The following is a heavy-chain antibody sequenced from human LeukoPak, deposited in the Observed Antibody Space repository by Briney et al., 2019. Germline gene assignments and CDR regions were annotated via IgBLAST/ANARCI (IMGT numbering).Heavy chain of an antibody. CDR3: AKDTGVQFLEPAF. V-gene: IGHV3-33*06. Sequence: GGSLRLSCAASGFTFNTYGMHWVRQAPGQGVEWVAAIWFDGSVKQYSDAVKGRFTISRDNSLNTLYLQMNSLRVEDTAIYYCAKDTGVQFLEPAFWGQGTLVTVSS. CDR2: IWFDGSVK. D-gene: IGHD3-3*01. CDR1: GFTFNTYG. J-gene: IGHJ4*02.